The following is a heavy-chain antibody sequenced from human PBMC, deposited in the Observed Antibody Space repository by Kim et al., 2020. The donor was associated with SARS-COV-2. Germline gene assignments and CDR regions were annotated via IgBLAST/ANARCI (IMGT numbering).Heavy chain of an antibody. J-gene: IGHJ3*01. CDR2: ISHTGNT. Sequence: SETLSLTCTVSGSSIGIGYYWAWIRQPPGRGLEWIGSISHTGNTYSNPSLRGRISISVDTSKRQXSLNVTSVTAADTAVYSCARMEISGWFXFDVWGLGT. V-gene: IGHV4-38-2*02. CDR1: GSSIGIGYY. D-gene: IGHD6-13*01. CDR3: ARMEISGWFXFDV.